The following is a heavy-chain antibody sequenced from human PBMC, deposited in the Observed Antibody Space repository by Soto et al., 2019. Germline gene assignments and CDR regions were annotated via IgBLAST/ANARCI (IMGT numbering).Heavy chain of an antibody. CDR2: IGRTNSDI. J-gene: IGHJ4*02. D-gene: IGHD7-27*01. Sequence: GGSLRLSCAASGFTFSSYSMNWVRQAPGKGLEWVSSIGRTNSDICYAASMKGRFTISRDNAKDSLYLQMNSLRVEDTALYYCVRDRNWAFDYWAPGTLVTVSS. CDR3: VRDRNWAFDY. CDR1: GFTFSSYS. V-gene: IGHV3-21*01.